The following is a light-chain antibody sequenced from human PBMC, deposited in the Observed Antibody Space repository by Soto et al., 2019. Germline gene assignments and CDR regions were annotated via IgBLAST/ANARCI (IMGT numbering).Light chain of an antibody. CDR1: QSINIF. V-gene: IGKV1-39*01. CDR2: AAS. J-gene: IGKJ3*01. CDR3: QQSHSIPVT. Sequence: DLQMTQSPSSLSASVGDRVTITCRASQSINIFLNWYQQRPGKAPKLLIYAASNLQSGVSSRFSGSGAGTVFTLTIDSLQPEDFATYYCQQSHSIPVTFGPGTKVDIK.